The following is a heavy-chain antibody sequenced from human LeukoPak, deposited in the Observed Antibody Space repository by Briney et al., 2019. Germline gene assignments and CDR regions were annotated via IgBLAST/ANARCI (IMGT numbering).Heavy chain of an antibody. CDR2: INPNSGGA. D-gene: IGHD6-6*01. Sequence: ASVKVSCKASGYTFTGYYMHWVRQAPGQGLEWMGWINPNSGGANYAQKFQGRVTMTRDTSISTAYMELSRLRSDDTAVYYCAREPYRSSSGFDYWGQGTLVTVSS. CDR1: GYTFTGYY. J-gene: IGHJ4*02. V-gene: IGHV1-2*02. CDR3: AREPYRSSSGFDY.